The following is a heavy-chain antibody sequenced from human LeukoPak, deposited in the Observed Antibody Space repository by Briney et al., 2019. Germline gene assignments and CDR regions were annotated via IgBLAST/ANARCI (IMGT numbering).Heavy chain of an antibody. V-gene: IGHV1-46*01. CDR1: GYTFTSYY. CDR3: ARGIAARAEAVY. CDR2: INPSGGST. J-gene: IGHJ4*02. D-gene: IGHD6-6*01. Sequence: GASVKVSCKASGYTFTSYYMHWVRQAPGQGLEWMGIINPSGGSTSYAQKFQGRVTMTRDTSTSTVYMALSSLRSEDTPVYYCARGIAARAEAVYWGQGTLVTVSS.